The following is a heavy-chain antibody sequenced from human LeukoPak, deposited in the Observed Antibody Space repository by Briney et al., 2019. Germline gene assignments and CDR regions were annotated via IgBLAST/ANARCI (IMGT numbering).Heavy chain of an antibody. CDR1: GGTFSSYT. CDR3: AEGIAVALAFDI. D-gene: IGHD6-19*01. CDR2: IIPILGIA. J-gene: IGHJ3*02. V-gene: IGHV1-69*02. Sequence: SVKVSCKASGGTFSSYTISWVRQAPGQGLEWMGRIIPILGIANYAQKSQGRVTITADKSTSTAYMELSSLRSEDTAVYYCAEGIAVALAFDIWGQGTMVTVSS.